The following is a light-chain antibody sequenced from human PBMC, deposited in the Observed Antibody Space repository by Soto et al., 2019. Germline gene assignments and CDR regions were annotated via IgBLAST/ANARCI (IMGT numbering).Light chain of an antibody. CDR1: PNVRSY. J-gene: IGKJ1*01. V-gene: IGKV1-39*01. CDR2: ETS. Sequence: DTQMTQSRSSLSASVGDRVTITFRASPNVRSYLNWYQQKPGEAPNLLIYETSTLQSGVPSRFSGDGYGTDFTLSISSLHPEDFATYYCQQTFSLPRTCGQGTKGDIK. CDR3: QQTFSLPRT.